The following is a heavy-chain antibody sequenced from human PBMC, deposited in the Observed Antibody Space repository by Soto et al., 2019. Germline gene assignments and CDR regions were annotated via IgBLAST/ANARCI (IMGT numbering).Heavy chain of an antibody. CDR1: GFTFSSYG. CDR2: IWYDGSNK. V-gene: IGHV3-33*01. D-gene: IGHD5-18*01. CDR3: ARDIHKYSYGYGYFYYYGMDV. Sequence: GGSLRLSCAASGFTFSSYGMHWVRQAPGKGLEWVAVIWYDGSNKYYADSVKGRFTISRDNSKNTLYLQMNSLRAEDTAVYYCARDIHKYSYGYGYFYYYGMDVWGQGTTVTVSS. J-gene: IGHJ6*02.